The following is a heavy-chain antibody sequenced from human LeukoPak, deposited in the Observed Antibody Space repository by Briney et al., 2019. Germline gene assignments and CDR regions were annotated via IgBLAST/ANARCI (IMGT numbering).Heavy chain of an antibody. CDR3: AKDLNGRISGSTYYDY. CDR2: ISGSGGST. Sequence: GGSLRLSCAASGIPFSSYAMNWVRQAPGKGLEWVSGISGSGGSTYYADSVKGRFTISRDNSKNMLYLQMNSLRAEDTAVYYRAKDLNGRISGSTYYDYWGQGTLVTVSS. D-gene: IGHD1-7*01. V-gene: IGHV3-23*01. J-gene: IGHJ4*02. CDR1: GIPFSSYA.